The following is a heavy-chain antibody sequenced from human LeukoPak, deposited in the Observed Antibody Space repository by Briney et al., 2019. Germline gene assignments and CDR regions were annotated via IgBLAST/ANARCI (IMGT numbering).Heavy chain of an antibody. CDR3: ASSPDRWDRWYFDL. V-gene: IGHV4-61*02. D-gene: IGHD1-14*01. Sequence: SETLSLTCTVSGGSISSSSYYWSWIRQPAGKGLEWIGRIYTSGSTNYNPSLKSRVTMSVDTSKNQFSLKLSSVTAADTAVYYCASSPDRWDRWYFDLWGRGTLVTVSS. CDR1: GGSISSSSYY. J-gene: IGHJ2*01. CDR2: IYTSGST.